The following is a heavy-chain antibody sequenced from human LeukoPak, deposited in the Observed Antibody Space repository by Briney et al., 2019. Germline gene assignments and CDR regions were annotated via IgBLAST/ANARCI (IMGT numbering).Heavy chain of an antibody. CDR3: TTKVQYYDILTGYVDLVDY. CDR1: GFTFSNAW. Sequence: GGSLRLSCAASGFTFSNAWMSRVRQAPGKGLEWVGRIKSKTDGGTTDYAAPVKGRFTISRDDSKNTLYLQMNSLKTEDTAVYYCTTKVQYYDILTGYVDLVDYWGQGTLVTVSS. J-gene: IGHJ4*02. D-gene: IGHD3-9*01. V-gene: IGHV3-15*01. CDR2: IKSKTDGGTT.